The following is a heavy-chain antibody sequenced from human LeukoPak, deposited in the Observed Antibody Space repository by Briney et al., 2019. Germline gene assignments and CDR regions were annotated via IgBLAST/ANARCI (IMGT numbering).Heavy chain of an antibody. CDR3: AKGPDYGDYGTPYYFDS. Sequence: GGSLRLSCAASGFTFSNYGMNWVRQGPGKGLEWVSGISYIGSTTFYADSVKGRFTISRDNSKNTLFLQMNSLRADDTAVYYCAKGPDYGDYGTPYYFDSWGQGTLVTVSS. J-gene: IGHJ4*02. CDR2: ISYIGSTT. CDR1: GFTFSNYG. D-gene: IGHD4-17*01. V-gene: IGHV3-23*01.